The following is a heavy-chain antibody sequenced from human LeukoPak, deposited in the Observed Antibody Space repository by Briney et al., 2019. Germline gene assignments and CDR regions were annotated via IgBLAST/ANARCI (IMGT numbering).Heavy chain of an antibody. CDR1: GFSFSIYD. J-gene: IGHJ5*02. CDR2: IGTTDNT. Sequence: GGSLRLSWAASGFSFSIYDMHWVRHPTGKGLEWVSAIGTTDNTYYIDSVKGRFTISRENAENSLYLQMNSPRAEDTAIYYCARVPTNSWYNWFDPWGQGTLVTVSS. CDR3: ARVPTNSWYNWFDP. V-gene: IGHV3-13*01. D-gene: IGHD2-8*01.